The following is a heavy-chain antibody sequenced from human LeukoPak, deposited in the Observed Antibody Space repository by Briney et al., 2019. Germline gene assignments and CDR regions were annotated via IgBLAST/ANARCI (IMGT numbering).Heavy chain of an antibody. CDR1: GFNFRSYR. J-gene: IGHJ4*02. D-gene: IGHD6-13*01. V-gene: IGHV3-74*01. CDR2: MNSDGSSI. CDR3: ARGESSSWYD. Sequence: PGGSLRLSCAASGFNFRSYRMHWVRQGPGKGLVWVSGMNSDGSSIVYADSVKGRFTISRDNANNTLYLQMNSLRAEDTAVYYCARGESSSWYDWGQGTLVTVSS.